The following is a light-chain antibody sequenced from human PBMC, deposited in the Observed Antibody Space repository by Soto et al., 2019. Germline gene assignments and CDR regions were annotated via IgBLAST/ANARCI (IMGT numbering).Light chain of an antibody. Sequence: EIVLTQSPGTLSLSPGERATLSCRASQTISSSHLAWYQQKPGQAPRLLIYGASSRATDIPDRFSGSGSGADFTLTISRLKPEDFAVYYCQHYDSSLRTCGPGPKVEIK. CDR3: QHYDSSLRT. CDR2: GAS. CDR1: QTISSSH. J-gene: IGKJ1*01. V-gene: IGKV3-20*01.